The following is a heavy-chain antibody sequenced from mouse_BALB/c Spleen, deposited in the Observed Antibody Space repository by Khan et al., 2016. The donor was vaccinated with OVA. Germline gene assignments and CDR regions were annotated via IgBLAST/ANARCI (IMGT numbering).Heavy chain of an antibody. Sequence: EVQLVESGGGLVQPGGSLKLSCAASGFDFSRYWMSWVRQAPGKGLEWIGEINPDSSTINYTPSLKDKFIISRDNAKNTLYLQMSKVRSEDKVLYYCTRPYRYDGRAWFAYWGQGTLVTVSA. CDR1: GFDFSRYW. CDR2: INPDSSTI. J-gene: IGHJ3*01. D-gene: IGHD2-14*01. V-gene: IGHV4-1*02. CDR3: TRPYRYDGRAWFAY.